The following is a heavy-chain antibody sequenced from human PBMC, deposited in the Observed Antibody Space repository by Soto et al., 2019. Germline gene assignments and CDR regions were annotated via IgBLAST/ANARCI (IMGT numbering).Heavy chain of an antibody. Sequence: SETLSLTCAVSGDSISSMNWWSWVRQPPGKGLEWIGEIHHSGSTNYNPSLKSRVTISVEKSKNQFSLKLSSVTAADTAVYYCARLVVGWFDPWGQGTLVTVSS. CDR1: GDSISSMNW. CDR3: ARLVVGWFDP. J-gene: IGHJ5*02. CDR2: IHHSGST. V-gene: IGHV4-4*02. D-gene: IGHD2-15*01.